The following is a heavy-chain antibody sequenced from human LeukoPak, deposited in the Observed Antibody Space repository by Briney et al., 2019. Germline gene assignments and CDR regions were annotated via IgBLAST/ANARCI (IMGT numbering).Heavy chain of an antibody. Sequence: GGSLSLSCAASGFTFTTNAMSWVRQAPGQGLEWVSAISGRTGATYYADSEKGRFTISRDNSKSTLYLQMDSLRAEDTAVYYCARPRYNWNDDYYYGMDVWGQGTTVTVSS. CDR2: ISGRTGAT. V-gene: IGHV3-23*01. D-gene: IGHD1-1*01. CDR1: GFTFTTNA. J-gene: IGHJ6*02. CDR3: ARPRYNWNDDYYYGMDV.